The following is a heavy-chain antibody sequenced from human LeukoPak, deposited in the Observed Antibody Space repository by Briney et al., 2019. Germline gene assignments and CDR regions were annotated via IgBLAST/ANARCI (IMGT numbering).Heavy chain of an antibody. CDR3: AKGGQGYYDSSGYYNFDY. J-gene: IGHJ4*02. D-gene: IGHD3-22*01. V-gene: IGHV3-23*01. CDR1: GFIFSSYA. CDR2: ISGSGGST. Sequence: GGSLRLSCAASGFIFSSYAMSWVRQAPGKGLEWVSAISGSGGSTYYADSVKGRFTISRDNSKNTLYLQMNSLRAEDTAVYYCAKGGQGYYDSSGYYNFDYWGQGTLVTVSS.